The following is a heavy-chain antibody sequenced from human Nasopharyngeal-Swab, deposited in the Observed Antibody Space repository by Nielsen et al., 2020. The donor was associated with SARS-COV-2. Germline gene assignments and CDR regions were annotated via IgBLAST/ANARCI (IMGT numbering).Heavy chain of an antibody. V-gene: IGHV3-73*01. CDR1: GFIFSGSS. CDR3: TRAKDDSSGSLFDY. J-gene: IGHJ4*02. D-gene: IGHD3-22*01. Sequence: GGSLRLSSAASGFIFSGSSMHWFRQASCKWLECFPLIRSNAISYATVYAASVKGRFTISRDDSKNTAYLQMNSLKTEDTAVYYCTRAKDDSSGSLFDYWGQGNLVTVSS. CDR2: IRSNAISYAT.